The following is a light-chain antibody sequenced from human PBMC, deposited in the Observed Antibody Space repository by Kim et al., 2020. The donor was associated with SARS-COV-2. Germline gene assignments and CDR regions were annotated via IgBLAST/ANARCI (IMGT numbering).Light chain of an antibody. Sequence: DIQMTQSPSTLSASVGDRVTITCRASQSITSWLAWYQQKPGKAPKLLIYKASSLQIGVPSRFSGSGSGTEFTLTISSLQPDDFAIYYCQHYLDYPLTFGGGTKVEIK. CDR1: QSITSW. V-gene: IGKV1-5*03. CDR3: QHYLDYPLT. J-gene: IGKJ4*01. CDR2: KAS.